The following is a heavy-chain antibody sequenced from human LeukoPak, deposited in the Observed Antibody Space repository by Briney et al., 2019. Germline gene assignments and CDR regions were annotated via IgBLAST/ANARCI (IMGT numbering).Heavy chain of an antibody. J-gene: IGHJ4*02. CDR2: ISSSGSTI. V-gene: IGHV3-11*04. CDR3: ARDTLGEGEDANYAVYYFDY. CDR1: GFTFSDYY. Sequence: GGSLRLSCAASGFTFSDYYMSWIRQAPGKGLEWVSYISSSGSTIYYADSVKGRFTISRDNAKNSLYLQMNSLRAEDTAVYYCARDTLGEGEDANYAVYYFDYWGQGSVVTVSS. D-gene: IGHD4/OR15-4a*01.